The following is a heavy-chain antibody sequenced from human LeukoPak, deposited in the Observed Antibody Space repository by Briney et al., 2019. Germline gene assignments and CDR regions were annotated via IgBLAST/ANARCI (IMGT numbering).Heavy chain of an antibody. Sequence: GASVKVSCKASGYTFTGYYIHWVRQAPGQGLEWMGWINPNSGGTNYAQKFQGRVTMTRDTSISTAYMELSRLRSDDTAVYYCARARAYGFTYYYGMDVWGQGTTVTVSS. J-gene: IGHJ6*02. CDR2: INPNSGGT. D-gene: IGHD3-10*01. V-gene: IGHV1-2*02. CDR3: ARARAYGFTYYYGMDV. CDR1: GYTFTGYY.